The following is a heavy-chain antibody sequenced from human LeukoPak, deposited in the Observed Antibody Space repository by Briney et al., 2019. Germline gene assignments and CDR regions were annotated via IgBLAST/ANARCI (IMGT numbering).Heavy chain of an antibody. J-gene: IGHJ4*02. D-gene: IGHD1-7*01. CDR2: ISKDGSDK. CDR1: GFTFSDYA. CDR3: ARDYWWDYDY. Sequence: GGSLRLSCAASGFTFSDYAMHWVRQAPGKGLEWVAVISKDGSDKYYPGSVRGRFTISRDNSKNTIYLQMDSLRAEDTAIYYCARDYWWDYDYWGQGTLVTVSS. V-gene: IGHV3-30-3*01.